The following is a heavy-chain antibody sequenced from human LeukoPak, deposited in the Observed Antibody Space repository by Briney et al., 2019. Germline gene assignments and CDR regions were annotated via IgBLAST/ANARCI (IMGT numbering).Heavy chain of an antibody. CDR1: GLNFENYG. J-gene: IGHJ4*02. Sequence: PGGSLRLSCVASGLNFENYGMHWVRQAPGKRLEWVALIWYDGGNKYYADSVKGRFTISRDNSKNTLYLQMNSLTAEDTAVYYCARDIEEGRGDLRLGFDSWGQGTLVTVSS. CDR2: IWYDGGNK. D-gene: IGHD7-27*01. CDR3: ARDIEEGRGDLRLGFDS. V-gene: IGHV3-33*01.